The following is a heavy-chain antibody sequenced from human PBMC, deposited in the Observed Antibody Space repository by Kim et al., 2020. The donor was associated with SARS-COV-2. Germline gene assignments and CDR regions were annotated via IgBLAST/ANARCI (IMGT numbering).Heavy chain of an antibody. CDR2: ISSSSSYI. V-gene: IGHV3-21*01. Sequence: GGSLRLSCAASGFTFSSYSMNWVRQAPGKGLEWVSSISSSSSYIYYADSVKGRFTISRDNAKNSLYLQMNSLRAEDTAVYYCARDRSLQLWLPLPFDYWGQGTLVTVSS. CDR3: ARDRSLQLWLPLPFDY. CDR1: GFTFSSYS. D-gene: IGHD5-18*01. J-gene: IGHJ4*02.